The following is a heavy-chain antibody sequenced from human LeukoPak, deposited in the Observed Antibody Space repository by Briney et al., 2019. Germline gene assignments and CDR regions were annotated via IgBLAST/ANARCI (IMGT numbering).Heavy chain of an antibody. Sequence: PSETLSLTCTVSGGSISSYYWSWIRQPPGKGLEWIGYIYYSGSTNYNPSPKSRVTISVDTSKNQFSLKLTSVTAADTAVYFCALGVPTAIANYWGQGTLVTVSS. CDR1: GGSISSYY. CDR3: ALGVPTAIANY. D-gene: IGHD2-2*01. CDR2: IYYSGST. V-gene: IGHV4-59*08. J-gene: IGHJ4*02.